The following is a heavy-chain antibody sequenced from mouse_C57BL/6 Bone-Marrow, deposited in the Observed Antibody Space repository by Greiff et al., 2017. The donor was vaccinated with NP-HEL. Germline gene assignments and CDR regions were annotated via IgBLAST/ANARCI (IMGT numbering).Heavy chain of an antibody. CDR3: ASWIYYGNYGYFDV. J-gene: IGHJ1*03. CDR2: LDPSDSYT. D-gene: IGHD2-1*01. Sequence: QVQLQQPGAELVMPGASVKLSCKASGYTFTSYWMHWVKQRPGQGLEWIGELDPSDSYTNYNQKFKGKSTLTVDKSSSTAYMQLSSLTSEDSAVYYCASWIYYGNYGYFDVWGTGTTVTVSS. CDR1: GYTFTSYW. V-gene: IGHV1-69*01.